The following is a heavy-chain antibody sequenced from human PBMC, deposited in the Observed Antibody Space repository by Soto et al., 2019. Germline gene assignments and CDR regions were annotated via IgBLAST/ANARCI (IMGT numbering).Heavy chain of an antibody. CDR1: GGSISSGGYS. Sequence: SETLSLTCAVAGGSISSGGYSWSWIRQPPGKGLEWIGYIYHSGSTYYNPSLKSRVTISVDRSKNQFSLKLSSVTAADTAVYYCARGPPFHWGQGTLVTVSS. D-gene: IGHD3-16*01. CDR3: ARGPPFH. CDR2: IYHSGST. J-gene: IGHJ4*02. V-gene: IGHV4-30-2*01.